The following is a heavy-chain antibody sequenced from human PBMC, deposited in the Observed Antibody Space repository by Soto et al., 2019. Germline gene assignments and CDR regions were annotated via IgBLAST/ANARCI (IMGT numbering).Heavy chain of an antibody. V-gene: IGHV4-39*01. CDR3: ARLITMIVGP. J-gene: IGHJ5*02. Sequence: QLQLQESGPGLVKPSETLSLTCTVSGGSISSSSYYWGWIRQPPGKGLEWIGSIYYSGSTYYNPSLKSRGTISVDTSKKQFCLKLGSVTAADTAVYYCARLITMIVGPWGQGTLVTVAS. D-gene: IGHD3-22*01. CDR1: GGSISSSSYY. CDR2: IYYSGST.